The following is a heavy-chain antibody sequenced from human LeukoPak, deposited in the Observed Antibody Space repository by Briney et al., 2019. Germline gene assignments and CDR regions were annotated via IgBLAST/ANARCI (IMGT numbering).Heavy chain of an antibody. CDR3: ARLIGLRDPDY. V-gene: IGHV3-9*01. CDR1: GFTFDDYA. D-gene: IGHD5-12*01. J-gene: IGHJ4*02. Sequence: GRSLRLSCAASGFTFDDYAMHWVRQAPGKGLEWVSGISWNSGSIGCADSVKGRFTISRDNAKNSLYLQMNSLRAEDTAVYYCARLIGLRDPDYWGQGTLVTVSS. CDR2: ISWNSGSI.